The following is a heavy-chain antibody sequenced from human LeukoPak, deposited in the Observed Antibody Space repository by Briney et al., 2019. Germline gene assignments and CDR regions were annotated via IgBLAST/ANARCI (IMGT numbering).Heavy chain of an antibody. Sequence: PGGSLRLSCAASGFTFSSYSMNWVRQAPGKGLEWVSSISSSSSYIYYADSVKGRFTISRDNAKNSLYLQMNSLRAEDTAVYYCAKEGNWNYVHFDYWGQGTLVTVSS. CDR3: AKEGNWNYVHFDY. CDR1: GFTFSSYS. CDR2: ISSSSSYI. D-gene: IGHD1-7*01. J-gene: IGHJ4*02. V-gene: IGHV3-21*04.